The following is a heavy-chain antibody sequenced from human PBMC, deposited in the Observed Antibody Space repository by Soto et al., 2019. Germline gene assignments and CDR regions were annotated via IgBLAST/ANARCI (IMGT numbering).Heavy chain of an antibody. D-gene: IGHD6-19*01. V-gene: IGHV3-23*01. CDR2: ISGSGDYT. CDR3: AKVDRYSSGWSYYAPEYYYYPMDV. Sequence: DVQLLESGGDLVQPGGSLRLSCDASGFTFDSYGLSWVRQTAGKRLEWVAAISGSGDYTYYTDSVKGRFTISRDNSNNTLSLQMNNMRVEDTAIYYCAKVDRYSSGWSYYAPEYYYYPMDVWGQGTTVTVSS. CDR1: GFTFDSYG. J-gene: IGHJ6*02.